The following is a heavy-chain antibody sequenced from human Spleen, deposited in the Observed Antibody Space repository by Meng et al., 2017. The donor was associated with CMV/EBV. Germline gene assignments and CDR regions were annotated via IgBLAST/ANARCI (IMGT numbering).Heavy chain of an antibody. V-gene: IGHV3-30-3*01. D-gene: IGHD2-8*01. CDR1: GFTFSNYA. J-gene: IGHJ4*02. Sequence: GESLKISCAASGFTFSNYAMHWVRQAPGKGLEWVAVISYDGSNKYYADSVKGRFTISRDNSKNTLYLQMNSLRGEDTAVYYCARGEMEGADTNFDYWGQGTLVTVSS. CDR2: ISYDGSNK. CDR3: ARGEMEGADTNFDY.